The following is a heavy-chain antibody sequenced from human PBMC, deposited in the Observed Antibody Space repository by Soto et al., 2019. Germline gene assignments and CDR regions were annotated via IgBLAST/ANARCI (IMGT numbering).Heavy chain of an antibody. CDR1: GGTFSSYT. V-gene: IGHV1-69*02. J-gene: IGHJ4*02. CDR3: ARGLSITGTLDY. Sequence: QVQLVQSGAEVKKPGSSVKVSCKASGGTFSSYTISWVRQAPGQGLEWMGRIIPILGIANYARKFQGRVTITADKSTSTAYMELSSLRSEDTAVYYCARGLSITGTLDYWGQGTLVTVSS. D-gene: IGHD1-7*01. CDR2: IIPILGIA.